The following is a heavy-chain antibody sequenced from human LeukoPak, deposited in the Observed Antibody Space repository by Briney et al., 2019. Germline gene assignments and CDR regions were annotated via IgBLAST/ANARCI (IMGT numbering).Heavy chain of an antibody. Sequence: PSETLSLTCTVSGGSISSHCWSWIRQPPGKGLEWIGCIYYSGSTNYNPSLKSRVTISVDASKNQFSLKLSSVTAADTDAYARDLEYFDLWGRGTLVTVSS. CDR2: IYYSGST. CDR1: GGSISSHC. CDR3: DLEYFDL. D-gene: IGHD5-24*01. J-gene: IGHJ2*01. V-gene: IGHV4-59*11.